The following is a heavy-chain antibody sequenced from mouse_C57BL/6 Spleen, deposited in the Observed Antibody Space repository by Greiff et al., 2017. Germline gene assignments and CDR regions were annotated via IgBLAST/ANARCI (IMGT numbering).Heavy chain of an antibody. J-gene: IGHJ3*01. CDR3: TPRGREGFAY. V-gene: IGHV14-4*01. CDR1: GFNIKDDY. CDR2: IDPENGDT. Sequence: VQLKQSGAELVRPGASVKLSCTASGFNIKDDYMHWVKQRPEQGLEWIGWIDPENGDTEYASKFQGKATITADTSSNTAYLLLSSLTSEDTAVYDCTPRGREGFAYWGQGTLVTVSA. D-gene: IGHD3-3*01.